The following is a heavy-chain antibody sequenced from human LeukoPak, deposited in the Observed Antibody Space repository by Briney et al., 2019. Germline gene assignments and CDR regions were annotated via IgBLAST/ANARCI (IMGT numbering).Heavy chain of an antibody. CDR2: ISYDGSNK. CDR3: ASSPPLTIFGVAYYYYYMDV. Sequence: GGSLRLSCAASGFTFSSYAMHWVRQAPGKGLEWVAVISYDGSNKYYADSVKGRFTIPRDNSKNTLYLQMNSLRAEDTAVYYCASSPPLTIFGVAYYYYYMDVWGKGTTVTVSS. CDR1: GFTFSSYA. J-gene: IGHJ6*03. V-gene: IGHV3-30*01. D-gene: IGHD3-3*01.